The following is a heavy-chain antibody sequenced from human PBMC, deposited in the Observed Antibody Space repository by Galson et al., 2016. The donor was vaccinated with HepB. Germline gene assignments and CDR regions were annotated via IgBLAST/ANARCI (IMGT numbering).Heavy chain of an antibody. CDR2: ISGSGVT. V-gene: IGHV3-23*01. J-gene: IGHJ5*02. CDR3: AKGGVEVPAIFS. CDR1: GFRLSSYG. D-gene: IGHD2-21*02. Sequence: SLRLSCAAAGFRLSSYGMSWVREAPGKGLEWVSHISGSGVTYYADSVKGRFTISRDNSKNTLYLQMNSLRAEDTALYFCAKGGVEVPAIFSWGQGTRVAVSS.